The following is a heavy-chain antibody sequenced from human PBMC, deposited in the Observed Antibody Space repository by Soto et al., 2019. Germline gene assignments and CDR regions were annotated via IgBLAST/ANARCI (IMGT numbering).Heavy chain of an antibody. CDR3: AKVGGYSYADYYYGMDV. CDR2: ISGSGGST. CDR1: GFTFSSYA. J-gene: IGHJ6*02. V-gene: IGHV3-23*01. Sequence: GGSLRLSCAASGFTFSSYAMSWVRQPPGKGLEWVSAISGSGGSTYYADSVKGRFTISRDNSKNTLYLQMNSLRAEDTAVYYCAKVGGYSYADYYYGMDVWGQGTTVTVSS. D-gene: IGHD5-18*01.